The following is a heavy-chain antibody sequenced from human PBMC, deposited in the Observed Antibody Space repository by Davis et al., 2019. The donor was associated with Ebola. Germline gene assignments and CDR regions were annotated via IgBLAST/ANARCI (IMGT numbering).Heavy chain of an antibody. CDR1: AFTFSSFA. D-gene: IGHD3-22*01. CDR2: ISYDGNHE. Sequence: GESLKISCTASAFTFSSFAMHWVRKAPGKGLEWVAVISYDGNHEDYADSVKGRFTISRDNSKNTLHLQMNSLRNDDTAIYYCARRAWHYDSSGYLDGMDVWGQGTTVTVSS. CDR3: ARRAWHYDSSGYLDGMDV. V-gene: IGHV3-30*04. J-gene: IGHJ6*02.